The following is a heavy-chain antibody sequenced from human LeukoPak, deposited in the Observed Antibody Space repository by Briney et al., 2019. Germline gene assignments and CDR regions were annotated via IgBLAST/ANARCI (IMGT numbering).Heavy chain of an antibody. Sequence: ASVKVSCKVSGYTLTELSMHWVRQAPGKGLEWMGGFDPEDGETIYAQKFQGRVTITRNTSISTAYMELSSLRSEDTAVYYCARGTSSGWWGYWGQGTLVTVSS. CDR2: FDPEDGET. CDR3: ARGTSSGWWGY. D-gene: IGHD6-19*01. J-gene: IGHJ4*02. V-gene: IGHV1-24*01. CDR1: GYTLTELS.